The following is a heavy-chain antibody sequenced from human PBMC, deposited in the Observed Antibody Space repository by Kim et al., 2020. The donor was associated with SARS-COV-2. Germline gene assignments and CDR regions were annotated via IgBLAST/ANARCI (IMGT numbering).Heavy chain of an antibody. CDR3: ARARGVVVPADGFYYSYM. CDR1: GGSTSSYY. D-gene: IGHD2-2*01. J-gene: IGHJ6*03. V-gene: IGHV4-59*01. CDR2: IYYSGST. Sequence: SETLSLTCTVSGGSTSSYYWTWIRQPPGKGLEWIGYIYYSGSTKYNPSLKSRVTMSLDTSKKQFSLKLSSVIAADTAVYFCARARGVVVPADGFYYSYM.